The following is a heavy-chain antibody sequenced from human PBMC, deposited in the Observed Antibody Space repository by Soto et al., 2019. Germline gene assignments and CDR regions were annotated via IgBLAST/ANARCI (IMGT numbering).Heavy chain of an antibody. D-gene: IGHD2-15*01. Sequence: PVKASCKASGYTFTSYGISWVRQDPGQGLEWMGWISAYNGNTNYAQKLQGRVTMTTDTSTNTAYMELRSLTSDDTAVYYCARDVGYCSGGACPGPWGQGTLVTGSS. J-gene: IGHJ5*02. CDR3: ARDVGYCSGGACPGP. CDR2: ISAYNGNT. CDR1: GYTFTSYG. V-gene: IGHV1-18*01.